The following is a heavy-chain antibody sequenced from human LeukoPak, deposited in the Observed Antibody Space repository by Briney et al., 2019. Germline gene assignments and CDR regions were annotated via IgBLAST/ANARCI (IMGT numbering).Heavy chain of an antibody. CDR2: FDPEDGET. D-gene: IGHD6-19*01. CDR3: CSPLIAVAGAWVSDY. V-gene: IGHV1-24*01. Sequence: GASVKVSCKVSGYTLTELSMHWVRQAPGKGLEWMGGFDPEDGETIYAQKFQGRVTMTEDTSTDTAYMELSSLRSEDTAVYYCCSPLIAVAGAWVSDYWGQGTLVTVSS. J-gene: IGHJ4*02. CDR1: GYTLTELS.